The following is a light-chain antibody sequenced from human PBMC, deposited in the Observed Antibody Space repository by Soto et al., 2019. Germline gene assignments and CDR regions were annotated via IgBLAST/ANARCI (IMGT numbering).Light chain of an antibody. CDR2: GAS. V-gene: IGKV3-20*01. CDR3: QQYGSSRT. CDR1: QTVYSNY. Sequence: EIVLTQSPGTLSLSPGERATLSCRASQTVYSNYLGWYQQKPSQAPRLLIYGASSRAPGIPDRFSGSVSGTDFTLTISRLEPEDFAVYYCQQYGSSRTFGQGTKVDIK. J-gene: IGKJ1*01.